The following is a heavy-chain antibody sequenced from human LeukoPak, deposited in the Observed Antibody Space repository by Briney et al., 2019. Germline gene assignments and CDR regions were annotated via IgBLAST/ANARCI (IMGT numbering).Heavy chain of an antibody. D-gene: IGHD3-10*01. CDR1: GGTFSSYA. CDR2: IIPIFGTA. J-gene: IGHJ6*01. V-gene: IGHV1-69*06. Sequence: SVKVSCKASGGTFSSYAISWVGQAPGQGLEWMGGIIPIFGTANYAQKFQGRVTITADKSTSTAYMEPRSLRSEDPAVYYCAGGSGGYSVGYYYYYGMDVWGKGTTVTVS. CDR3: AGGSGGYSVGYYYYYGMDV.